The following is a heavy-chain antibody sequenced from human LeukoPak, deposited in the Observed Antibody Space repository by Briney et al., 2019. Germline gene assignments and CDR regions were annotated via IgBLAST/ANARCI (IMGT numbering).Heavy chain of an antibody. D-gene: IGHD3-22*01. CDR1: GGSISSGSYY. J-gene: IGHJ4*02. V-gene: IGHV4-61*02. CDR3: AITRAYESSGYSFDY. Sequence: SQTLSLTCTVSGGSISSGSYYWSWIRQPAGKGREWIGRIYTSGSTNYNPSLKSRVTISVDTSKNQFSLKLSSVTAADTAVYYCAITRAYESSGYSFDYWGQGTLVTVSS. CDR2: IYTSGST.